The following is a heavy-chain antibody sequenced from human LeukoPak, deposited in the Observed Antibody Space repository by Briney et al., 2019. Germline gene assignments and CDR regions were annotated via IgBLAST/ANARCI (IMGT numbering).Heavy chain of an antibody. CDR1: GGSISSGDYY. CDR2: MYYSGST. CDR3: ARGPSGYCSGGSCSRGYYYYYMDV. D-gene: IGHD2-15*01. Sequence: SQTLPLTCTVSGGSISSGDYYWSWIRQPPGKGLEWIAYMYYSGSTYYNPSLKSRVTISVDTSKNQFSLKLSSVTAADTAVYYCARGPSGYCSGGSCSRGYYYYYMDVWGKGTTVTVSS. V-gene: IGHV4-30-4*01. J-gene: IGHJ6*03.